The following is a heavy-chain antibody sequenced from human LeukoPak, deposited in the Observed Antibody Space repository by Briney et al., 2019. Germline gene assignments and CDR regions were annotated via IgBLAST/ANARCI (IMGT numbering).Heavy chain of an antibody. D-gene: IGHD3-10*01. V-gene: IGHV4-30-2*01. J-gene: IGHJ3*02. CDR3: ARSDRDYYDAFHI. Sequence: SETLSLTCAVYGGSFSGYYWSWIRQPPGKGLEWIGYIYHSGSTYCNPSLKSRVTISVDRSKNQFSLRLTSVTAADTAVYYCARSDRDYYDAFHIWGQGTMITVSS. CDR1: GGSFSGYY. CDR2: IYHSGST.